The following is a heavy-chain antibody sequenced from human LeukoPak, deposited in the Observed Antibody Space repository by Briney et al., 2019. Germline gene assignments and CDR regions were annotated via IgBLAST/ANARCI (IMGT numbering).Heavy chain of an antibody. Sequence: PSQTLSLTCTVSGGSISSGSYYWSWIRQRAGKGLEWIGRIYTSGSTNYNPSLKSRVTISVDTSKNQFSLKLSSVTAADTAVYYCASGSWVGEYPFDYWGQGTLVTVSS. CDR2: IYTSGST. V-gene: IGHV4-61*02. CDR1: GGSISSGSYY. CDR3: ASGSWVGEYPFDY. D-gene: IGHD3-10*01. J-gene: IGHJ4*02.